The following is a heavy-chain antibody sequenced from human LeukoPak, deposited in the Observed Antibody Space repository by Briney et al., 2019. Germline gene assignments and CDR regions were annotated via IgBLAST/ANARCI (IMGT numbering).Heavy chain of an antibody. CDR3: ARGCSSTSCSFGSAFDI. J-gene: IGHJ3*02. V-gene: IGHV3-74*01. CDR1: GFTFSSYW. D-gene: IGHD2-2*01. Sequence: GGSLRLSCAASGFTFSSYWMHWVRQAPGKGLVWVSRINSDGSSTSYADSVKGRFTISRDNAKNTLYLQMNSLRAEDTAVYYCARGCSSTSCSFGSAFDIWGQGTMATVSS. CDR2: INSDGSST.